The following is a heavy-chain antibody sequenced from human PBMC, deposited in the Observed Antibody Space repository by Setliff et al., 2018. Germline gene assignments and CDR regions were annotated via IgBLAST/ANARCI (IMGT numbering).Heavy chain of an antibody. CDR3: ARGSYYDSSGYSPDFFDY. J-gene: IGHJ4*02. CDR1: GGSISSSNYY. Sequence: SETLSLTCTVSGGSISSSNYYWGWIRQPPGKGLEWIGSIYYSGSTYYNPSLASRVTMSVDTSKNQFSLKLSSVSAADTAVYYCARGSYYDSSGYSPDFFDYWGQGTLVTVSS. V-gene: IGHV4-39*01. D-gene: IGHD3-22*01. CDR2: IYYSGST.